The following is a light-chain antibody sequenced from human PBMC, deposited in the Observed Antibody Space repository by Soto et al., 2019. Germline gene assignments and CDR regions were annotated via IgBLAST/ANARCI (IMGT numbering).Light chain of an antibody. Sequence: QSALTQPPSASGSPGQSVTISCTGTSSDVGGYNYVSWYQQHPGKAPKLMIYEVSKRPSGVPDRFSGSKSGNTASLTVSGLHAEDEADYYCSSYAGSNNGVFGGGTKLPVL. V-gene: IGLV2-8*01. J-gene: IGLJ2*01. CDR1: SSDVGGYNY. CDR2: EVS. CDR3: SSYAGSNNGV.